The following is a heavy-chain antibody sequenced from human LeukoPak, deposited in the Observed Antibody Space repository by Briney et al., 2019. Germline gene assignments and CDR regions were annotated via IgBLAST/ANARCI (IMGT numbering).Heavy chain of an antibody. CDR2: IYYSGST. D-gene: IGHD7-27*01. J-gene: IGHJ6*03. CDR3: ARSGHYYYMDV. CDR1: GGSISSSNYY. Sequence: SETLSLTCTVSGGSISSSNYYWGWIRQPPGKGLEWIGSIYYSGSTYYNPSLKSRVTISVDTSKNQFSLKLSSVTAADTAVYYCARSGHYYYMDVWGKGTTVTVSS. V-gene: IGHV4-39*01.